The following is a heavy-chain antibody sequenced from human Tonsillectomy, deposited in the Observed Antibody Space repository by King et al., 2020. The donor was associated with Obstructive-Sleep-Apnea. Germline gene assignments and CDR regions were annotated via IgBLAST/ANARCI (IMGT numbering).Heavy chain of an antibody. CDR3: AHSNYDILTGYYNDY. V-gene: IGHV2-5*02. Sequence: VTLKESGPTLVKPTQTLTLTCTFSGFSLSTSGVGVGWIRQPPGKALEWLALIYWDDDKRYSPSLKSRLTITKDTSKNQVVLTMTNMDPFDTATYYCAHSNYDILTGYYNDYWGQGTLVTVSS. D-gene: IGHD3-9*01. J-gene: IGHJ4*02. CDR1: GFSLSTSGVG. CDR2: IYWDDDK.